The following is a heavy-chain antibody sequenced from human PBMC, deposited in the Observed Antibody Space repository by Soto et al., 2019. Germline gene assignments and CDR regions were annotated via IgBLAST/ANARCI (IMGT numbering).Heavy chain of an antibody. CDR3: ARDKDRAPLGGNYCYIMDV. V-gene: IGHV1-69*12. D-gene: IGHD3-3*02. Sequence: QVQVVQSGAEVKEPGSSVKVSCKTSGGTFSTSAISWVRQAPGQGLEWMGGIMPIFRTADYAQKFQGRVTLTADESTTTAYLELSSLRSEDTAVYYCARDKDRAPLGGNYCYIMDVWGQGTTVTV. CDR1: GGTFSTSA. J-gene: IGHJ6*02. CDR2: IMPIFRTA.